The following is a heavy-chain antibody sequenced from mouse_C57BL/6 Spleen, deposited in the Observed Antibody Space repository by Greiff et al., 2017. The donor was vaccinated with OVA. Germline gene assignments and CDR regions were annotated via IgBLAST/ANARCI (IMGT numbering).Heavy chain of an antibody. Sequence: VKVVESGPELVKPGASVKISCKASGYAFSSSWMNWVKQRPGKGLEWIGRIYPGDGDTNYNGKFKGKATLTADKSSSTAYMQLSSLTSEDSAVYFCARGDSSMDYWGQGTSVTVSS. D-gene: IGHD1-1*01. V-gene: IGHV1-82*01. CDR2: IYPGDGDT. J-gene: IGHJ4*01. CDR3: ARGDSSMDY. CDR1: GYAFSSSW.